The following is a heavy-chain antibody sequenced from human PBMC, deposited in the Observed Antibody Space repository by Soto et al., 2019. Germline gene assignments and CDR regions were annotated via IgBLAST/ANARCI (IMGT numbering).Heavy chain of an antibody. CDR2: IIPIFGTA. J-gene: IGHJ5*02. Sequence: QVQLVQSGAEVQKPGSSVKVSCKASGGTFSSYAISWVRQAPGQGLEWMGGIIPIFGTANYAQKFQGRVTITADESTSTAYMELSSLRSEDTAVYYCARGNCSSTSCYLRLGLGWFDPWGQGTLVTVSS. CDR3: ARGNCSSTSCYLRLGLGWFDP. CDR1: GGTFSSYA. V-gene: IGHV1-69*01. D-gene: IGHD2-2*01.